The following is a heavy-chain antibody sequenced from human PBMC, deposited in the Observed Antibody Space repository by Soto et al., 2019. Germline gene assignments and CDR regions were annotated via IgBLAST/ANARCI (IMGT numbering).Heavy chain of an antibody. CDR3: AKQVTGWFNDAFDV. CDR2: IDDTGDNT. J-gene: IGHJ3*01. Sequence: EVQLLESGGGLVQPGGSLTLSCAASGFTFSSYAMSWLRQATGKGLEWVSAIDDTGDNTHYADSVKGRFTFSRDNSKNTLYLQMNSRRAEDTALYYCAKQVTGWFNDAFDVWGQGTMVTVSS. D-gene: IGHD6-19*01. CDR1: GFTFSSYA. V-gene: IGHV3-23*01.